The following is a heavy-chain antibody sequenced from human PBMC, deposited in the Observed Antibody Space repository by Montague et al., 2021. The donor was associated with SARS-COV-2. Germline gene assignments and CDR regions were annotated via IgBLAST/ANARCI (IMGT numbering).Heavy chain of an antibody. CDR1: GGSISSYY. Sequence: SETLSLTCTVSGGSISSYYWSWIRQPPGKGLEWIGYIYYSGSTNYNPSLKSRVTISVDTSKNQFSLKLSSVTAADTAVYYCARDSRTKFARLFPDSGSYYCYVDVGGTGTTDTV. J-gene: IGHJ6*03. CDR3: ARDSRTKFARLFPDSGSYYCYVDV. CDR2: IYYSGST. V-gene: IGHV4-59*01. D-gene: IGHD6-6*01.